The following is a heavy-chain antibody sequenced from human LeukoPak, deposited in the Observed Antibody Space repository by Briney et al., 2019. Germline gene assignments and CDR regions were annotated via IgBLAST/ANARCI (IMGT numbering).Heavy chain of an antibody. CDR1: GGSLSSSSCY. CDR3: ARQGGPLPDY. CDR2: IYYSGST. Sequence: SETLSLTCTVYGGSLSSSSCYWGWIRQPPGRRRGWIGSIYYSGSTYYNPSPKSRVTISVDTSKTQSSLKLSSVTAADTAVYYCARQGGPLPDYWGQGTLVTVSS. J-gene: IGHJ4*02. D-gene: IGHD3-16*01. V-gene: IGHV4-39*01.